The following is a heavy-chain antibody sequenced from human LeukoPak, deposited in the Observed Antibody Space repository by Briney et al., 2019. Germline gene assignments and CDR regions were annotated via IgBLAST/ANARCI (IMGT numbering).Heavy chain of an antibody. J-gene: IGHJ4*02. CDR2: IYYSGST. Sequence: SETLSLTCTVSGASISSYYWSWIRQHPGKGLEWIGYIYYSGSTYYNPSLKSRVTISVDTSKNRFSLKLSSVTAADTAVYYCARDRSSSVDLDYWGQGTLVTVSS. D-gene: IGHD6-13*01. CDR3: ARDRSSSVDLDY. CDR1: GASISSYY. V-gene: IGHV4-59*06.